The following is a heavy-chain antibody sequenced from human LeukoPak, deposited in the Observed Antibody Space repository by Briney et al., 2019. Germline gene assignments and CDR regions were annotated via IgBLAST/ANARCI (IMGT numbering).Heavy chain of an antibody. J-gene: IGHJ4*02. CDR3: ARGALDTKTRFDY. CDR2: IYYSGST. V-gene: IGHV4-59*01. Sequence: SETLSLTCTVSGGSISGYYWSWIRQPPGKGLEWIGYIYYSGSTEYNPSLKSRVTISVDASENQFSLRLSSLTAADTAVYYCARGALDTKTRFDYWGQGTLVTVSS. CDR1: GGSISGYY. D-gene: IGHD5-18*01.